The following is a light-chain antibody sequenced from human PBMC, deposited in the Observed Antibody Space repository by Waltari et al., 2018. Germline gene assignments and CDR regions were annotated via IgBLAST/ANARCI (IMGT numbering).Light chain of an antibody. J-gene: IGLJ2*01. CDR3: QSYDNSLSGVV. CDR2: NNN. Sequence: QSVLTQPPSVSGAPGPRVTISCTGTSANIGAGYAVNWYLQFPGTAPELLIYNNNNRPSGVPDRFSGSKSGASASLAIAGLQAQDEADYYCQSYDNSLSGVVFGGGTKVTVL. V-gene: IGLV1-40*01. CDR1: SANIGAGYA.